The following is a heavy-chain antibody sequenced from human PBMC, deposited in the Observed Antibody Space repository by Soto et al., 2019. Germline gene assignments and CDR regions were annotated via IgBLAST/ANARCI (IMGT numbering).Heavy chain of an antibody. CDR1: GYTLTELS. D-gene: IGHD3-16*02. Sequence: ASVKVSCKVSGYTLTELSMHWVRQAPGKGLEWMGGFDPEDGETIYAQKFQGRVTMTEDTSTDTAYMELSSLRSEDTAVYYCATDRVTFGGVIVRLGWGIFDYWGQGTLVIVSS. J-gene: IGHJ4*02. V-gene: IGHV1-24*01. CDR3: ATDRVTFGGVIVRLGWGIFDY. CDR2: FDPEDGET.